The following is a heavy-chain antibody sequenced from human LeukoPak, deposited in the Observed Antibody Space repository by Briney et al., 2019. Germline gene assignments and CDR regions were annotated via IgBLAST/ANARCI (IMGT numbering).Heavy chain of an antibody. D-gene: IGHD3-10*01. CDR3: ARKDYFGSGVYFFDY. CDR1: GYTFTTYP. J-gene: IGHJ4*02. V-gene: IGHV1-3*01. Sequence: ASVKASCKASGYTFTTYPMHWVRQAPGQGLEWMGWINAANGDTGYPQKFQGRVTITRDTSASTAYMELSSLRSEDTALYYCARKDYFGSGVYFFDYWGQGTLVTVSS. CDR2: INAANGDT.